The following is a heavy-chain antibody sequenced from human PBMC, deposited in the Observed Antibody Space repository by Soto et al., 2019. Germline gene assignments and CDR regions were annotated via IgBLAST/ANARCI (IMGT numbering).Heavy chain of an antibody. Sequence: QVQLVESGGGVVQPGGSLRLSCAASGFTFGRHGMHWVRQAPGKGLEWVAVIGSDGRRASYADSVKGRFTISRDNCQKTLYLQMNSLRAEETAVCYCARDDDSGDNGLDYWGQGTLVTVSS. J-gene: IGHJ4*02. CDR2: IGSDGRRA. D-gene: IGHD4-17*01. CDR1: GFTFGRHG. CDR3: ARDDDSGDNGLDY. V-gene: IGHV3-33*01.